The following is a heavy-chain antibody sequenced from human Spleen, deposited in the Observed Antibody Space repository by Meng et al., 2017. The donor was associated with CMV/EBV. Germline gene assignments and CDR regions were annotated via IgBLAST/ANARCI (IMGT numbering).Heavy chain of an antibody. Sequence: GGYFWSWIRQPPGKGLEWIGYIYYTGSSKYNPFLKSRVSISVDTSKNQFSLKLNSVTVADTAVYYCARTRYYYNGTGYSVPTTFDYWGQGALVTVSS. V-gene: IGHV4-31*02. CDR3: ARTRYYYNGTGYSVPTTFDY. D-gene: IGHD3-22*01. CDR2: IYYTGSS. CDR1: GGYF. J-gene: IGHJ4*02.